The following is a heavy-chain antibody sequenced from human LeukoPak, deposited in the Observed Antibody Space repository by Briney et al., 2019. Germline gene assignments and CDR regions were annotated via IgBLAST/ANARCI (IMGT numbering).Heavy chain of an antibody. J-gene: IGHJ4*02. Sequence: GASVKVSCKASGGTFSSYAISWVRQTPGQGLEWMGWVNPNSAGPNYALKFQGRVIMTRDKSISTVYMELSRLTSDDTGIYFCARAGALLTGAGNFDYWGQGTLVTVSS. V-gene: IGHV1-2*02. CDR3: ARAGALLTGAGNFDY. CDR2: VNPNSAGP. D-gene: IGHD2-8*01. CDR1: GGTFSSYA.